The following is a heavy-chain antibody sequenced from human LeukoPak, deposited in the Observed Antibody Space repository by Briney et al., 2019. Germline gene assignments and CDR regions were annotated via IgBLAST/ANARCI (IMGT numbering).Heavy chain of an antibody. CDR2: IWYDGSNK. CDR3: ARSFAHFDAFDI. D-gene: IGHD2/OR15-2a*01. Sequence: GGSLRLSCAASGFTFSSYGMHWVRQAPGKGLEWVAVIWYDGSNKYYADSVKGRFTISRDNSKNTLYLQMNSLRAEDTAVYYCARSFAHFDAFDIWGQGTVVTVSS. V-gene: IGHV3-33*01. CDR1: GFTFSSYG. J-gene: IGHJ3*02.